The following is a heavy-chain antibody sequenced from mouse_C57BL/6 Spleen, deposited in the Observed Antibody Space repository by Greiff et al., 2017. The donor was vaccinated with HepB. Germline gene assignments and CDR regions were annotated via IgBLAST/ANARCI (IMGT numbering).Heavy chain of an antibody. J-gene: IGHJ2*01. CDR2: IDPENGDT. CDR1: GFNIKDDY. V-gene: IGHV14-4*01. Sequence: VQLQQSGAELVRPGASVKLSCTASGFNIKDDYMHWVKQRPEQGLEWIGWIDPENGDTEYASKFQGKATITADTSSNTAYLQLSSLTSEDTAVYYCTTKYYGSSYSYWGQGTTLTVSS. D-gene: IGHD1-1*01. CDR3: TTKYYGSSYSY.